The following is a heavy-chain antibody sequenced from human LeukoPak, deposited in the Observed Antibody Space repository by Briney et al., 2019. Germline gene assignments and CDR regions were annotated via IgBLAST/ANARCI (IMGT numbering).Heavy chain of an antibody. CDR1: GFTFDDYA. J-gene: IGHJ3*02. V-gene: IGHV3-9*03. CDR3: AKGGGGYYDFWSGDAFDI. CDR2: ISWNSGSI. D-gene: IGHD3-3*01. Sequence: GRSLRLSCAASGFTFDDYAMHWVRQAPGKGLEWVSGISWNSGSIGYADSVKGRFTISRGNAKNSLYLQMNSLRAEDMALDYWAKGGGGYYDFWSGDAFDIWGQGTMVTVSS.